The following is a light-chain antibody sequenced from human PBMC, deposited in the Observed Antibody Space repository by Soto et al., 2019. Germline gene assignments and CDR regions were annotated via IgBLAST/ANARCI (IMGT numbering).Light chain of an antibody. CDR1: QSVNNW. Sequence: DIQMTQYPSTLSASVGERVTISCRASQSVNNWLAWYQRKPGKAPKLLIHDASTLESGIPSRFSGSGSGTDFTLTISSLQPEDFATYYCQQSYIGATFGQGTRLEI. V-gene: IGKV1-5*01. CDR3: QQSYIGAT. J-gene: IGKJ5*01. CDR2: DAS.